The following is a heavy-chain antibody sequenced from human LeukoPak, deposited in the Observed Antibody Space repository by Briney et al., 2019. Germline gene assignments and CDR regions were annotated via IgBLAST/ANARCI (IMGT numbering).Heavy chain of an antibody. J-gene: IGHJ4*02. CDR1: GFTFSSYG. D-gene: IGHD1-26*01. CDR3: ASGGLSGSYSDY. V-gene: IGHV3-30*02. CDR2: IRYDGSNK. Sequence: GGSLRLSCAASGFTFSSYGMHWVRQAPGKGLEWVAFIRYDGSNKYYADSVKGRFTISRDNSKNTLYLQMNSLRAEDTAVYYCASGGLSGSYSDYWGQGTLVTVSS.